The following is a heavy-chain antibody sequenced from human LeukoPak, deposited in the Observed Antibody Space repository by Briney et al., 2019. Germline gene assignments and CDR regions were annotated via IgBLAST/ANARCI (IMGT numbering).Heavy chain of an antibody. CDR1: GGSISSSSYY. CDR3: ARALWYSSSWYWFDP. Sequence: SETLSLTCTVSGGSISSSSYYWGWIRQPPGKGLEWIGSIYYSGSTYYNPSLKSRVTISVDTSKNQFSLKLSSVTAADTAVYYCARALWYSSSWYWFDPWGQGTLVTVSS. J-gene: IGHJ5*02. V-gene: IGHV4-39*07. CDR2: IYYSGST. D-gene: IGHD6-13*01.